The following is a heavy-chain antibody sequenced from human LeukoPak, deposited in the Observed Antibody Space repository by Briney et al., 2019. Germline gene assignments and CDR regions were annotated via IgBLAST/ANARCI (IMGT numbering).Heavy chain of an antibody. Sequence: SETLSLTCTVSGYSISSGYYWGWIRQPPGKGLEWIGSIYHSGSTYYNPSLKSRVTISVDTSKNQFSLKLSSVTAADTAVYYCAREVKELELKSAYYYYYMDVWGKGTTVTVSS. CDR2: IYHSGST. CDR3: AREVKELELKSAYYYYYMDV. D-gene: IGHD1-7*01. J-gene: IGHJ6*03. CDR1: GYSISSGYY. V-gene: IGHV4-38-2*02.